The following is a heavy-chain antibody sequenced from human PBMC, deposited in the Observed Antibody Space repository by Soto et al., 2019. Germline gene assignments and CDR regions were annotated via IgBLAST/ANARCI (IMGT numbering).Heavy chain of an antibody. V-gene: IGHV1-18*01. Sequence: QVQLVQSGAEVKKPGASVKVSCKASGYTFTSYGISWVRQAPGQGLEWMGWISAYNGNTNYAQKLQGRVTMTTDTSTSPAYMELRSLRSDDTAVYYCARSALPGGLYGDYVYGYYYDMDVWGKGTTVTVSS. CDR2: ISAYNGNT. D-gene: IGHD4-17*01. CDR1: GYTFTSYG. J-gene: IGHJ6*03. CDR3: ARSALPGGLYGDYVYGYYYDMDV.